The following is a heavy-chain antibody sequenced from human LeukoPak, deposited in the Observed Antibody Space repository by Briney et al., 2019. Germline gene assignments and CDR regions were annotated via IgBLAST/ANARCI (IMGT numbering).Heavy chain of an antibody. CDR1: GGSISSYY. V-gene: IGHV4-4*07. CDR2: IYTSGST. Sequence: PSETLSLTCTVSGGSISSYYWSWIRQPAGKGLEWIGRIYTSGSTNYNPSLKSRVTMSVDTSKNQFSLKLSSVTAADTAVYYCARCGGDYGDYNWFDPWGQGTLVTVSS. D-gene: IGHD4-17*01. CDR3: ARCGGDYGDYNWFDP. J-gene: IGHJ5*02.